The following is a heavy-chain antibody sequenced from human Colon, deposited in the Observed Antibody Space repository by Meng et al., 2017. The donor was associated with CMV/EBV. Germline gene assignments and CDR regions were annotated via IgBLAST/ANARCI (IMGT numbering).Heavy chain of an antibody. CDR1: GFPFSGYA. CDR2: IDSSQDYI. Sequence: GESLKISCATSGFPFSGYAMNWVRQAPGKGLEWVSSIDSSQDYIYYADSVKGRFTISRDNAKNSLYLQMNSLRAEDTAVYYCARDRVRTSYGMDVWGQGTTVTVSS. J-gene: IGHJ6*02. CDR3: ARDRVRTSYGMDV. V-gene: IGHV3-21*01. D-gene: IGHD2-2*01.